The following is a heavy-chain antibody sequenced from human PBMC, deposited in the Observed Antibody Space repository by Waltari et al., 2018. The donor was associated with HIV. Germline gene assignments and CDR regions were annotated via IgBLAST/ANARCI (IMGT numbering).Heavy chain of an antibody. Sequence: QVQLQESGTGLVKPSETLSLTCIVSGGSINNYYWNWIRQPAGKGLEWLGRINASGGTNYNPPLKSLVSMSLDTSKNQFSLKLTSMTAADTAVYCCGGETSGPTGRLCDAWGQGTLVTVSS. J-gene: IGHJ5*02. CDR3: GGETSGPTGRLCDA. V-gene: IGHV4-4*07. CDR2: INASGGT. CDR1: GGSINNYY. D-gene: IGHD1-26*01.